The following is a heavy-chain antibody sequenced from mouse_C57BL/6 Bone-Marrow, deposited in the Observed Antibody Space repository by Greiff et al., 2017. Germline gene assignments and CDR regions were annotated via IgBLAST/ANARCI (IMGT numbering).Heavy chain of an antibody. CDR3: SREGYYGSSYAY. Sequence: EVKLQESGPELVKPGASVKISCKASGYSFTGYYMNWVKQSPEKSLEWIGEINPSTGGTTYNQKFKAKATLTVDKSSSTAYMQLKSLTSEDSAVYYCSREGYYGSSYAYWGQGTLVTVSA. J-gene: IGHJ3*01. CDR1: GYSFTGYY. D-gene: IGHD1-1*01. CDR2: INPSTGGT. V-gene: IGHV1-42*01.